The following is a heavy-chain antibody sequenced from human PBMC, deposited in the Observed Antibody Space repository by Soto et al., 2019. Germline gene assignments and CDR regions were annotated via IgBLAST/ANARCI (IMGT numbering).Heavy chain of an antibody. CDR3: ARDREGVGAGLF. CDR1: GFTFSSYS. Sequence: EVRLVESGGGLVKPGGCLRLSCAASGFTFSSYSMNWVRQAPGKGLEWVSSISSSSSYIYYADSVKGRFTISRDNAKNSLYLQMNSLRAEDTAVYYCARDREGVGAGLFWGQGTMVTVSS. V-gene: IGHV3-21*01. J-gene: IGHJ3*01. D-gene: IGHD1-26*01. CDR2: ISSSSSYI.